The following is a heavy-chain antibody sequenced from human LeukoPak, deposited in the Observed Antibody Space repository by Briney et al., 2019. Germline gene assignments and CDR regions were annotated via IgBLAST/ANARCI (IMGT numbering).Heavy chain of an antibody. CDR2: ISSSSSYI. CDR1: GFTFSSYS. V-gene: IGHV3-21*01. J-gene: IGHJ4*02. CDR3: ARGRFGESYFVY. Sequence: GGSLTLSCAASGFTFSSYSMNWLRQAPGKGLEWVSSISSSSSYIYYAHSVKGRFTISRDNAKNSLYLQMNSLRAEDTAVYYCARGRFGESYFVYWGQGTLVTVSS. D-gene: IGHD3-10*01.